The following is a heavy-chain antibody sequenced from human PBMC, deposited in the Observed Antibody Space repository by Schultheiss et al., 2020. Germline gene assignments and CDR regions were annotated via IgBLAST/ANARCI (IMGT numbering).Heavy chain of an antibody. D-gene: IGHD2-2*01. J-gene: IGHJ6*02. CDR2: INHSGST. Sequence: SETLSLTCAVYGGSFSGYYWSWIRQPPGKGLEWIGEINHSGSTNYNPSLKSRVTISVDTSKNQFSLKLSSVTAADTAVYYCARGGSDIVVVPAARYYYYYGMDVWGQGTTVNVSS. V-gene: IGHV4-34*01. CDR1: GGSFSGYY. CDR3: ARGGSDIVVVPAARYYYYYGMDV.